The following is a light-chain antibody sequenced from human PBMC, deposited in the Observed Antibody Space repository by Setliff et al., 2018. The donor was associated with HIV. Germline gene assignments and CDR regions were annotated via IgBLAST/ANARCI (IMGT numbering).Light chain of an antibody. J-gene: IGLJ1*01. V-gene: IGLV2-8*01. CDR3: SSYGGNNKKV. CDR2: EVS. Sequence: QSVLTQPPSASGSPGQSVTISCTGTSSDVGAYNYVSWYQQHPGKAPKLMIYEVSKRPSGVPDRFSGSKSGNTASLTVSGLQAEDEADYYCSSYGGNNKKVFGTGTKVTVL. CDR1: SSDVGAYNY.